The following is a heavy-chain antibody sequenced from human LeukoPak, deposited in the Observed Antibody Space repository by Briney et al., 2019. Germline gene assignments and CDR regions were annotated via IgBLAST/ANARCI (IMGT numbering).Heavy chain of an antibody. D-gene: IGHD6-13*01. CDR1: GGSISSGGYC. V-gene: IGHV4-30-2*01. J-gene: IGHJ3*02. Sequence: PSETLSLTCTVSGGSISSGGYCWSWIRQPPGKGLEWIGYIYHSGSTYYNPSLKSRVTISVDRSKNQFSLKLSSVTAADTAVYYCARDGLFAAADAFDIWGQGTMVTVSS. CDR3: ARDGLFAAADAFDI. CDR2: IYHSGST.